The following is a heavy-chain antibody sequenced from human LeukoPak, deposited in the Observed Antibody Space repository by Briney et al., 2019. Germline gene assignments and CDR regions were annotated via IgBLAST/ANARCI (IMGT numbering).Heavy chain of an antibody. V-gene: IGHV1-69*13. Sequence: GAAVKVSCKGSGGIFNNYAIDWVRQGPGPGLEWMGGIIPIFGTANYAQKFQGRVTVTADESTRTVYMELNSLKSEDTAVYYCARGWDYDNGGRPTAYVYWGQGTLVTVSS. D-gene: IGHD3-22*01. CDR2: IIPIFGTA. J-gene: IGHJ4*02. CDR3: ARGWDYDNGGRPTAYVY. CDR1: GGIFNNYA.